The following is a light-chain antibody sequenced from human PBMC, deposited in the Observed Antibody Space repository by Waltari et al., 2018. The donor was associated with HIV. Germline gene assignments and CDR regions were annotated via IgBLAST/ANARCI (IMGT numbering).Light chain of an antibody. CDR2: RDD. V-gene: IGLV3-9*01. Sequence: SYDLTQALSVSVALGQTATITCDGFKIGTKNVNWYQQKAGQAPLLVIYRDDNRPSGTPERLSGASSSNTATLIISGAQPGDEADYFCQVWHSNTAVFGSGTKVTVL. J-gene: IGLJ1*01. CDR1: KIGTKN. CDR3: QVWHSNTAV.